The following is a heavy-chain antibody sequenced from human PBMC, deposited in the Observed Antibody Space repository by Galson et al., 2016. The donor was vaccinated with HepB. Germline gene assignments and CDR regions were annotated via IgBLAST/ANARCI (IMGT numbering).Heavy chain of an antibody. CDR3: ARDWGFWSDNHYGMDI. D-gene: IGHD3-3*01. V-gene: IGHV3-33*01. CDR1: GFVFSSYG. J-gene: IGHJ6*02. CDR2: IWYDGSEK. Sequence: SLRLSCAGSGFVFSSYGMHWVRQAPGKGLEWMATIWYDGSEKYYGDSVKGRFIISRDNSKNTLYLHMNSLRVEDTAVYFCARDWGFWSDNHYGMDIWGQGTTVIVSS.